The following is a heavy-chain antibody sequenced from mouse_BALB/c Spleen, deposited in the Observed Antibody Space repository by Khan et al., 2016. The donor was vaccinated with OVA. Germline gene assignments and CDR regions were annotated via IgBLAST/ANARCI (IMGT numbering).Heavy chain of an antibody. CDR1: GFTFSSYA. V-gene: IGHV5-9-3*01. CDR2: IISGGNYT. CDR3: ARPPITTVVATSYWFVDV. J-gene: IGHJ1*01. D-gene: IGHD1-1*01. Sequence: EVELVESGGGLVKPGGSLILSCAASGFTFSSYAMSWVRQTPEKRLEWVATIISGGNYTYYPDSVKGRFTISRDNAKNTLYLQLSSLRSEDTAMYYCARPPITTVVATSYWFVDVWGAGTTVTVSS.